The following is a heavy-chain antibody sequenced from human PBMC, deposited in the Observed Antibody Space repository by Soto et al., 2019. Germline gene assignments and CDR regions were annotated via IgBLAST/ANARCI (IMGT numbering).Heavy chain of an antibody. D-gene: IGHD3-10*01. V-gene: IGHV3-23*01. CDR2: ISGSGGST. Sequence: GGSLRLSCAASGFTFSSYAMSWVRQAPGKGLEWVSAISGSGGSTYYADSVKGRFTISRDNAKNTLYLQMNSLRAEDTAVYYCAREPHYYGSGSYPDYWGQGTLVTVSS. J-gene: IGHJ4*02. CDR3: AREPHYYGSGSYPDY. CDR1: GFTFSSYA.